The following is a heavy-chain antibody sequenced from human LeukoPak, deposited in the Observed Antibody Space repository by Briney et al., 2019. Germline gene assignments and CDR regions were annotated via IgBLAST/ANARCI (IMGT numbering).Heavy chain of an antibody. D-gene: IGHD3-3*01. CDR1: GGSISSYY. CDR3: ARESYRILRFSEWPGGGNWFDP. J-gene: IGHJ5*02. Sequence: PSETLSLTCTVSGGSISSYYWSWIRQPAGKGLEWIGRIYTSGSTNYNPSLKSRVTMSVDTSKNQFSLKLSSVTAADTAVYYCARESYRILRFSEWPGGGNWFDPWGQGTLVTVSS. V-gene: IGHV4-4*07. CDR2: IYTSGST.